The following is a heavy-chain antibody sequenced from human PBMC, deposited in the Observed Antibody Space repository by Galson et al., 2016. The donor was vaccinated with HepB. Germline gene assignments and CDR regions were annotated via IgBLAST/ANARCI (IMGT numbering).Heavy chain of an antibody. CDR3: ARGPHHTIASVTMPDF. V-gene: IGHV3-33*01. J-gene: IGHJ4*02. Sequence: SLRLSCAASGFTFSRYGMHWVRQAPGEGLESVAFIWYDGTNNFYADSEKGRFTISRDNAKNALYLQMNSLRAQDTAVYYCARGPHHTIASVTMPDFWGQGALVTVSS. CDR2: IWYDGTNN. CDR1: GFTFSRYG. D-gene: IGHD4/OR15-4a*01.